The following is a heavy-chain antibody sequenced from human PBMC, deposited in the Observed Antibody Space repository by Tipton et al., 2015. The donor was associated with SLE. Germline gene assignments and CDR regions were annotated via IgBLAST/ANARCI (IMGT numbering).Heavy chain of an antibody. Sequence: TLSLTCTVSGASITTSEYFWGWIRQPPGKGLEWIGIFYYGGNTYYNPSLKSPVSISAGTSKNQFSLKLNSVTAADTAVYYCARGDGSSGYCIDSWGQGALVSVSS. D-gene: IGHD3-22*01. J-gene: IGHJ4*02. V-gene: IGHV4-39*07. CDR1: GASITTSEYF. CDR2: FYYGGNT. CDR3: ARGDGSSGYCIDS.